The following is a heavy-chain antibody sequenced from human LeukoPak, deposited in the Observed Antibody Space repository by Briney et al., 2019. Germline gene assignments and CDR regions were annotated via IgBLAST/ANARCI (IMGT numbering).Heavy chain of an antibody. V-gene: IGHV3-53*01. CDR1: GFTVSSNY. CDR3: ASRSPEERWLPKGGLYFQH. CDR2: IYSGGST. Sequence: GGSLRLSCAASGFTVSSNYMSWVRQAPGKGLEWVSVIYSGGSTYYADSVKGRFTISRDNSKNTLYLQMNSLRAEDTAVYYCASRSPEERWLPKGGLYFQHWGQGTLVTVSS. D-gene: IGHD5-24*01. J-gene: IGHJ1*01.